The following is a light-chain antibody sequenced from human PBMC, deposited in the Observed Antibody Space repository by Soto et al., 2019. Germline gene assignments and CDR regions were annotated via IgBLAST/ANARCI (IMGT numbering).Light chain of an antibody. CDR3: SSYRSSSTLAV. V-gene: IGLV2-14*01. CDR2: EVS. J-gene: IGLJ2*01. Sequence: QSVLTQPASVSGSPGQSITISCTGTSSDVGGYNYVSWYQHHPGKAPKLMIYEVSNRPSGVSNRFSGSKSGNTASLTISGLQAEDEADYYCSSYRSSSTLAVFGGGTKLTVL. CDR1: SSDVGGYNY.